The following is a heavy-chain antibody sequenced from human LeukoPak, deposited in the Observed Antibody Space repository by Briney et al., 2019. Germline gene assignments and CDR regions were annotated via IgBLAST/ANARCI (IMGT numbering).Heavy chain of an antibody. Sequence: SETLSLTCTVSGGSISSGGYYWSWIRQPPGKGLEWIGYISHSGSTYYNPSLKSRVTISVDRSKNQFSLKLSSVTAADTAVYYCARFWSGSATTWGQGTLVTVSS. CDR3: ARFWSGSATT. CDR2: ISHSGST. V-gene: IGHV4-30-2*01. J-gene: IGHJ5*02. CDR1: GGSISSGGYY. D-gene: IGHD1-26*01.